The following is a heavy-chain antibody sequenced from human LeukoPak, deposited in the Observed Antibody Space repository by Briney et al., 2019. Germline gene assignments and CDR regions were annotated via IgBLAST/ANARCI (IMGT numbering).Heavy chain of an antibody. V-gene: IGHV1-69*05. CDR3: ASGYDFWSGYYPPFDY. Sequence: ASVKVSCKASGGTFSSYAISWVRQAPGQGLEWMGGIIPTFGTANYAQKFQGRVTITTDESTSTAYMELSSLRSEDTAVYYCASGYDFWSGYYPPFDYWGQGTLVTVSS. D-gene: IGHD3-3*01. J-gene: IGHJ4*02. CDR2: IIPTFGTA. CDR1: GGTFSSYA.